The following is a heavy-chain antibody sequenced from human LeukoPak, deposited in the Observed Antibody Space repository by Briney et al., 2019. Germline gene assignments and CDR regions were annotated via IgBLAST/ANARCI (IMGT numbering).Heavy chain of an antibody. CDR3: ARRTHYYDSRFLSLGMDV. Sequence: PGGSLRLSCAASGFTFSSYEMNWVRQAPGKGMEWVSYISSSGSTIYYADSVKGRFTISRDNAKNSLYLQMNSLRAEDTAVYYCARRTHYYDSRFLSLGMDVWGQGTTVTVSS. J-gene: IGHJ6*02. CDR1: GFTFSSYE. V-gene: IGHV3-48*03. D-gene: IGHD3-22*01. CDR2: ISSSGSTI.